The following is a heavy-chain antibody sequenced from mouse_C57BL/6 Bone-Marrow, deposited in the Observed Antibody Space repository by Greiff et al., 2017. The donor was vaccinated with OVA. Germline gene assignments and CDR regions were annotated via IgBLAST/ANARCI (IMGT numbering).Heavy chain of an antibody. J-gene: IGHJ1*03. V-gene: IGHV2-5*01. CDR2: IWRGGST. Sequence: VQLQQSGPGLVQPSQSLSITCTVSGFSLTSYGVHWVRQSPGKGLEWLGVIWRGGSTDYNAAFMSRLSITKDNSKRQVFFKMNSLQADDTAIYHCAKKYYGNYYWYFDVWGTGTTVTVSS. CDR3: AKKYYGNYYWYFDV. D-gene: IGHD2-1*01. CDR1: GFSLTSYG.